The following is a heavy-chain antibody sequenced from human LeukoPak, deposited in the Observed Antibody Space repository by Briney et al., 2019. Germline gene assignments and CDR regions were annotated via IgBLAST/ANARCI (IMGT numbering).Heavy chain of an antibody. J-gene: IGHJ4*02. CDR3: ARVRVRYSYGCYDY. D-gene: IGHD5-18*01. V-gene: IGHV4-34*01. CDR2: INHSGST. Sequence: KPSETLSLTCAVYGGSFSGYYWSWIRQPPGKGLEWIGEINHSGSTNYNPSLKSRVTISVDTSKNQFSLKLSSVTAADTAVYYCARVRVRYSYGCYDYWGQGTLVTVSS. CDR1: GGSFSGYY.